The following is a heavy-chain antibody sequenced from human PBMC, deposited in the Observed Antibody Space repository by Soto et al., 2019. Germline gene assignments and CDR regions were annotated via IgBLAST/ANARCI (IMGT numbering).Heavy chain of an antibody. V-gene: IGHV3-21*01. CDR2: MSGSSEYI. CDR3: AREKEDEGISSLRVYYGMDA. D-gene: IGHD3-3*02. CDR1: EFTLTSFR. J-gene: IGHJ6*02. Sequence: PGGSLRLSCEASEFTLTSFRMTWIRHAPGRGLEWVSSMSGSSEYIHYADSVKGRLTISRDNAKNSLYLQMNRLRAEDTAVYYWAREKEDEGISSLRVYYGMDAWGQGTTVTGSS.